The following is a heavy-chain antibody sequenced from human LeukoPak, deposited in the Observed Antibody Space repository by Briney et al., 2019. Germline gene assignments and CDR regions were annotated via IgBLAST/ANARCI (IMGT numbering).Heavy chain of an antibody. D-gene: IGHD5-24*01. V-gene: IGHV1-46*01. CDR3: ARGGRDGYNWGHYY. CDR2: INPNSGST. Sequence: ASVKLSCKASGYTFTNYYMHWVRQAPGQGLEWMGMINPNSGSTTSAQNFQGRITMTRDTSTSTVHMELSSLRSEDTAVYFCARGGRDGYNWGHYYWGQGTLVTVSS. CDR1: GYTFTNYY. J-gene: IGHJ4*02.